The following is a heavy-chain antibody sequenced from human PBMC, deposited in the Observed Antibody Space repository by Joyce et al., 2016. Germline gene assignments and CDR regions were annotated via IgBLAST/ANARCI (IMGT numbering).Heavy chain of an antibody. D-gene: IGHD3-22*01. V-gene: IGHV1-69*01. Sequence: QVQLVQSGAAVKKPGSSVTLPCKASGGEFSRHAISWVRQNHGQGREGMGGIIPMFGTANYAQKFQGKVTIIADESTSTVYMELSSLRFEDTAVYYCARGLDEAYFDYWGQGTLVTVSS. CDR3: ARGLDEAYFDY. J-gene: IGHJ4*02. CDR1: GGEFSRHA. CDR2: IIPMFGTA.